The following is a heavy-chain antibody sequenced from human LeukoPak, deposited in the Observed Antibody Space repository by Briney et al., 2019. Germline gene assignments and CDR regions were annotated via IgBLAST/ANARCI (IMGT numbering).Heavy chain of an antibody. Sequence: PGGSLRLSCAASGFTVSSDAMSWVRQSPGKGLEWVSGISGGGGGTFYADSVKGRFTISRDNSKNTLYLQMNSLRAEDTAVYYCAKDSPGGYSWTYWGQGTLVTVSS. V-gene: IGHV3-23*01. D-gene: IGHD5-18*01. CDR3: AKDSPGGYSWTY. CDR1: GFTVSSDA. CDR2: ISGGGGGT. J-gene: IGHJ4*02.